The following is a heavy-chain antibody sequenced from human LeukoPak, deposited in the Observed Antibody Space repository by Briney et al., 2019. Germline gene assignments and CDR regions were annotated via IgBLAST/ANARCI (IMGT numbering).Heavy chain of an antibody. CDR3: ASVIAYCSGGSCNMEGPFDY. CDR1: GFTFSDHY. J-gene: IGHJ4*02. V-gene: IGHV3-72*01. Sequence: GGSLRLSCAASGFTFSDHYIDWVRQAPGKGLEWVGRSRDKGNRYTTAYAASVRGRFTISRDNAKNSLYLQMNSLRAEDTAVYYCASVIAYCSGGSCNMEGPFDYWGQGTLVTVSS. CDR2: SRDKGNRYTT. D-gene: IGHD2-15*01.